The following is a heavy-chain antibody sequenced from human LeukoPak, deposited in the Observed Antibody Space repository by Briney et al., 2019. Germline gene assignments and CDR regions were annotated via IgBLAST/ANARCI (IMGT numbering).Heavy chain of an antibody. D-gene: IGHD2-2*01. CDR1: GYTFTGYY. CDR3: AIEGYCSSTSCAGFDY. Sequence: GASVKVSCKASGYTFTGYYMHWVRQAPGQGLEWMGWINPNSGGTNYAQKFQGRVTMTRDTSISTAYMELSRLRSDDTAVYYCAIEGYCSSTSCAGFDYWGQGTLVTVSS. V-gene: IGHV1-2*02. CDR2: INPNSGGT. J-gene: IGHJ4*02.